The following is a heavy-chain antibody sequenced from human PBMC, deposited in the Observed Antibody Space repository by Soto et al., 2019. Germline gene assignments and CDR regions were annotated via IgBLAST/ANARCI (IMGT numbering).Heavy chain of an antibody. D-gene: IGHD3-16*01. V-gene: IGHV2-5*01. Sequence: QITLKESGPTLVEPTQTLTLTCTYSGFSLRTTGVGVGWIRQPPGKALEWLGIIYWNDDKRYSPSLKNRFTLTSDISKSQVVLTMTNTDPVDTATYYCAHTWGLSFDYWGQGTLVIVSS. CDR3: AHTWGLSFDY. CDR1: GFSLRTTGVG. CDR2: IYWNDDK. J-gene: IGHJ4*02.